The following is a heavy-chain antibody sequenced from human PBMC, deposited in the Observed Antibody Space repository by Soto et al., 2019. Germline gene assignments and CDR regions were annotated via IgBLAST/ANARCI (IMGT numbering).Heavy chain of an antibody. CDR2: INPGGSIT. CDR3: ARVPTGKYGVWNY. V-gene: IGHV3-74*01. CDR1: GFTFSSYW. D-gene: IGHD2-8*01. J-gene: IGHJ4*02. Sequence: EEQLVESGGGLVQPGGSLRLSCAASGFTFSSYWMHWVRQAPGKGLVWVSRINPGGSITAYADSVKGRFTISRDNAKNTLYLQTNSLRGDDTAVYYCARVPTGKYGVWNYWGLGTLVTVSS.